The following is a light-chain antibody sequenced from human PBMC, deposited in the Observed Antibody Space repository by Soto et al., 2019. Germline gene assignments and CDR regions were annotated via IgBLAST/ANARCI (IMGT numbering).Light chain of an antibody. CDR3: SPYTSSYTWV. CDR2: EVS. CDR1: SSDVGGYNH. V-gene: IGLV2-14*01. Sequence: QSALTQPASVSGSPGQSITISCAGTSSDVGGYNHVSWYQQHPGKAPKLMIYEVSDRPSGISNRFTGSKSGNTASLTISGLQADDEADYYCSPYTSSYTWVFGGGTKLTVL. J-gene: IGLJ3*02.